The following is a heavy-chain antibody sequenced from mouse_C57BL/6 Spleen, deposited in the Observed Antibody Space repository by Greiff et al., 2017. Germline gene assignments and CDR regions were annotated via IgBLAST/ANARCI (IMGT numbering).Heavy chain of an antibody. Sequence: VQLQQPGAELVKPGASVKLSCKASGYTFTSYWMQWVKQRPGQGLEWIGEIDPSDSYTNYNQKFKGKATLTVDTSSSTAYMQLSSLTSEDSAVYYCARGEAGSSGPYYAMDYWGQGTSVTVSS. J-gene: IGHJ4*01. CDR2: IDPSDSYT. D-gene: IGHD3-2*02. V-gene: IGHV1-50*01. CDR1: GYTFTSYW. CDR3: ARGEAGSSGPYYAMDY.